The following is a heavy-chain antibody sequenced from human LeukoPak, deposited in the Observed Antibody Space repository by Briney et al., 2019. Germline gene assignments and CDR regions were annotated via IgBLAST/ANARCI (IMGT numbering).Heavy chain of an antibody. J-gene: IGHJ4*02. CDR2: IKNDGTIT. Sequence: GGSLRLSCAGSGFTFSSHWMHWVRQAPGKGLVWVSRIKNDGTITTDADSVKGRFTISRDNAKNTLYLQMTGLRVEDTAVYYCTRGYSGYDFWGQGTLVTVSS. CDR3: TRGYSGYDF. D-gene: IGHD5-12*01. CDR1: GFTFSSHW. V-gene: IGHV3-74*01.